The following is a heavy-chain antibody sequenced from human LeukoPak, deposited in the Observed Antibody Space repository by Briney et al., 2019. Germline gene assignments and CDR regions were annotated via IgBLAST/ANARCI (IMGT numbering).Heavy chain of an antibody. CDR2: IWYDGTNK. D-gene: IGHD5-12*01. CDR1: GFTFSSYG. Sequence: GGSLRLSCVASGFTFSSYGMHWVRQAPGKGLEWVAVIWYDGTNKYYADSVKGRFTISRDNSKNTLYLQMNSLRAEDTAVHYCARDHYGGYAYSDYWGQGALVIVSS. J-gene: IGHJ4*02. CDR3: ARDHYGGYAYSDY. V-gene: IGHV3-33*01.